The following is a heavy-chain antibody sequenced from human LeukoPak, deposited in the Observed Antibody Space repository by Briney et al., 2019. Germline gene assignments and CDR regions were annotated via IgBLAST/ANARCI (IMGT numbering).Heavy chain of an antibody. V-gene: IGHV4-34*01. CDR2: INHSGST. J-gene: IGHJ4*02. CDR1: GGSFSGDY. Sequence: PSETLSLTCAVYGGSFSGDYWSWIRQPPGKGLEWIGEINHSGSTNYNPSLKSRVTISVDTSKNQFSLKLSSVTAADTAVYYCARGRDYGGNVDYWGQGTLVTVSS. CDR3: ARGRDYGGNVDY. D-gene: IGHD4-23*01.